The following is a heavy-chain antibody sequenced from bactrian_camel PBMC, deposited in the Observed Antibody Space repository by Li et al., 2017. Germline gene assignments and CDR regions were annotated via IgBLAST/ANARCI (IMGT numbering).Heavy chain of an antibody. J-gene: IGHJ7*01. CDR1: GFEFRGMA. CDR2: INSGGRIK. V-gene: IGHV3S40*01. D-gene: IGHD2*01. Sequence: VQLVESGGASVQPGGSLRLSCVASGFEFRGMAMSWIRQAPGKGLEWVSDINSGGRIKDYASNVKGRFTISRDDAKDTLYLQMNSLKPEDTATYYCVADQVDCESAWQYGMDHWGKGTQVTVS.